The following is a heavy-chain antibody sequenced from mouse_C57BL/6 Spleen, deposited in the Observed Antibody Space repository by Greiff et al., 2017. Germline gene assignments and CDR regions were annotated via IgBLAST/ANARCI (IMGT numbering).Heavy chain of an antibody. Sequence: LVESGPELVKPGASVKISCKASGYAFSSSWMNWVKQRPGKGLEWIGRIYPGDGYTNYNGKFKGKATLTADKSSSTAYMQLSSLTSEDSAVYFCASSPEAMDYWGQGTSVTVSS. V-gene: IGHV1-82*01. CDR1: GYAFSSSW. J-gene: IGHJ4*01. CDR3: ASSPEAMDY. CDR2: IYPGDGYT.